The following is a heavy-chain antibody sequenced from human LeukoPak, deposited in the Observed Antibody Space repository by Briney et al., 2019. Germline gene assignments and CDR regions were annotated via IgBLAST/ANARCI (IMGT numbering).Heavy chain of an antibody. J-gene: IGHJ6*02. CDR2: ISWNSANI. CDR1: GFTFDDYA. CDR3: AKDSGTAVAGNVDV. D-gene: IGHD6-19*01. Sequence: PGRSLRLSCAASGFTFDDYAIHWVRQAPGKGLEWVSGISWNSANIGYADSVEGRFTISRDNAKNSLYLQMYNLRVEDTAMYYCAKDSGTAVAGNVDVWGQGTMVTVSS. V-gene: IGHV3-9*01.